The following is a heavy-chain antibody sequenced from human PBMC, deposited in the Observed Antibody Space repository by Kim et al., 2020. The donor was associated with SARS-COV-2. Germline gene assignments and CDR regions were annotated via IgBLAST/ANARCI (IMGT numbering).Heavy chain of an antibody. V-gene: IGHV3-33*01. CDR1: GFTFSSYG. CDR2: IWYDGSNK. CDR3: ASAGSSLLWYDYGMDV. D-gene: IGHD1-26*01. Sequence: GGSLRLSCAASGFTFSSYGMHWVRQAPGKGLEWVAVIWYDGSNKYYADAVKGRFTISRDNSKNTLYLQMNSLRAEDTAADYCASAGSSLLWYDYGMDVWG. J-gene: IGHJ6*01.